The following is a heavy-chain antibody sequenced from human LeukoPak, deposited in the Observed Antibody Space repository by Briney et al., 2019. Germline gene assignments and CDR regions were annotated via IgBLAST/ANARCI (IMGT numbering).Heavy chain of an antibody. CDR2: ISGSGGST. J-gene: IGHJ3*02. CDR3: AKDPNGDYIGTFDI. V-gene: IGHV3-23*01. D-gene: IGHD4-17*01. Sequence: GGSLRLSCAASGFTFSDYYMSWIRQAPGKGLEWVSSISGSGGSTQYAASVQGRFTISRDNSKNTLYLQMNSLRAEDTAVYYCAKDPNGDYIGTFDIWGQGTMVTVSS. CDR1: GFTFSDYY.